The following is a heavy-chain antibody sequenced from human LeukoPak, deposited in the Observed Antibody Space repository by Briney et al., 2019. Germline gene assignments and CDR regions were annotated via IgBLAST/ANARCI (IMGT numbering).Heavy chain of an antibody. CDR2: IIPIFDTT. CDR1: GGTFSSYA. Sequence: SSVKVSCKASGGTFSSYAITWVRQAPGQGLEWMGGIIPIFDTTNYAQKFQGRVTITTDESTSTAYMELSSLRSEDTAVYYCARGRVAAADNYFDYWGQGTLVTVSS. V-gene: IGHV1-69*05. CDR3: ARGRVAAADNYFDY. D-gene: IGHD6-13*01. J-gene: IGHJ4*02.